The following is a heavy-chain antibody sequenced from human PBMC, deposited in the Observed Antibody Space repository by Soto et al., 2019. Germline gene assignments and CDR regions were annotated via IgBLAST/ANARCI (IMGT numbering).Heavy chain of an antibody. CDR2: IYYSGST. Sequence: SETLCLTCTVSGGSISSSSYYWGWIRQPPGKGLEWIGSIYYSGSTYYNPSLKSRVTISVDTSKNQFSLKLSSVTAADTAVYYCARRRATNYYYYGMDVWGQGTTVTVS. J-gene: IGHJ6*02. CDR3: ARRRATNYYYYGMDV. D-gene: IGHD5-12*01. V-gene: IGHV4-39*01. CDR1: GGSISSSSYY.